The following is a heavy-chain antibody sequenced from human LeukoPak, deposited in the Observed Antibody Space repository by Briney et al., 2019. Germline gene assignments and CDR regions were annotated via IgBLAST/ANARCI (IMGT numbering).Heavy chain of an antibody. V-gene: IGHV3-74*01. D-gene: IGHD3-22*01. Sequence: PGGSLRLSCAGSGFTFSSNWMHWVRHVPGKGLVWVSRINSDGSNTNYADSVKGRFTISRDNAKNTLYLQMNSLRAEDTAVYYCARDDSSGYDLDYWGQGTLVTVSS. CDR2: INSDGSNT. CDR3: ARDDSSGYDLDY. CDR1: GFTFSSNW. J-gene: IGHJ4*02.